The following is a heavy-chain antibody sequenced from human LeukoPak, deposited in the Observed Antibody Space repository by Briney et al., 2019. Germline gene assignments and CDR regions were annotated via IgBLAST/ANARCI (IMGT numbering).Heavy chain of an antibody. V-gene: IGHV4-39*07. D-gene: IGHD6-13*01. Sequence: SETLSLTCTVSGGSISSSSYYWGWIRQPPGKGLEWIGSIYYSGSTYYNPSLKSRVTISVDTSKNQFSLKLSSVTAADTAVYYCARDEWGLAAAGTGAHNWFDPWGQETLVTVSS. CDR3: ARDEWGLAAAGTGAHNWFDP. CDR2: IYYSGST. J-gene: IGHJ5*02. CDR1: GGSISSSSYY.